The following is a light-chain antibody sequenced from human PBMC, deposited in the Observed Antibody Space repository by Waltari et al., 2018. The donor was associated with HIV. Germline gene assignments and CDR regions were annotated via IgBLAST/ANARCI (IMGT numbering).Light chain of an antibody. CDR3: ASWDDKLKGYV. Sequence: QSVVTQPPSASGAPGQTITLSCSGSRSNIGTNLVHWYQHLPGAAPKLLIYSNDQRPSGVPDRISGSKSGTSASLAISGLQPEDEADYYCASWDDKLKGYVFGSGTKVTVL. CDR2: SND. V-gene: IGLV1-44*01. CDR1: RSNIGTNL. J-gene: IGLJ1*01.